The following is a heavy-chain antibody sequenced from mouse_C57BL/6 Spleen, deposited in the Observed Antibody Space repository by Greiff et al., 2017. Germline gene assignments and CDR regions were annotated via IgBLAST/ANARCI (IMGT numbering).Heavy chain of an antibody. V-gene: IGHV1-52*01. D-gene: IGHD1-1*01. CDR3: ARTTAVGTYFDY. Sequence: QVQLQQPGAELVRPGSSVKLSCKASGYTFTSYWMRWVKQRPVQGLEWIGNIDPSDSETNYNQKFKDKATLTVDKSSSTAYMQLSSLTSEDSAVYYCARTTAVGTYFDYWGQGTTLTVSS. CDR2: IDPSDSET. J-gene: IGHJ2*01. CDR1: GYTFTSYW.